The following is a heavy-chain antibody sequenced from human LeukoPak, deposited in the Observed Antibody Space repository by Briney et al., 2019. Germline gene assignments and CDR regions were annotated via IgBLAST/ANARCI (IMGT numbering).Heavy chain of an antibody. CDR1: GFTFSDYY. CDR2: ISSSGSTI. J-gene: IGHJ5*02. V-gene: IGHV3-11*01. Sequence: GGSLRLSCAASGFTFSDYYMSWIRQAPGKGLEWVSYISSSGSTIYYADSVKGRFTISRDNAKNSLYLQMNSLRAEDTAVYYCARHFPLYGVNRWFDPWGQGTLVTVSS. D-gene: IGHD4-23*01. CDR3: ARHFPLYGVNRWFDP.